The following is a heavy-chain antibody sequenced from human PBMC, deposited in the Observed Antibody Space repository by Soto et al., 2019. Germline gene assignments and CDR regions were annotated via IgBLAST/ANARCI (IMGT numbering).Heavy chain of an antibody. CDR3: AKSRRGEMATD. Sequence: QVQLVQSGGEVKKPVASVTVSCKASGYTFINYHITWVRQAPGQGLEWMAWINTYNGMTDYAQRFQGRVTMTRDTSTSTAYMELRNLGSDDTAVYFCAKSRRGEMATDWGQGTLVTVSS. CDR1: GYTFINYH. J-gene: IGHJ4*02. V-gene: IGHV1-18*01. D-gene: IGHD5-12*01. CDR2: INTYNGMT.